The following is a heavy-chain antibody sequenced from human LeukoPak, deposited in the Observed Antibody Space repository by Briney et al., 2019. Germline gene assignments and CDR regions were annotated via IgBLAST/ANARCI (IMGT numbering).Heavy chain of an antibody. CDR2: IYPGDSET. D-gene: IGHD2-8*01. CDR3: ARSPVEYCTSGVCYTFDY. J-gene: IGHJ4*02. CDR1: GYRFTNYW. V-gene: IGHV5-51*01. Sequence: GESLKISCKGSGYRFTNYWIGWVRQMPGKGLEWMGIIYPGDSETKYSPSLQGQVTISADKSISTAYLQWSSLKASDTAMYYCARSPVEYCTSGVCYTFDYWGQGTLVTVSS.